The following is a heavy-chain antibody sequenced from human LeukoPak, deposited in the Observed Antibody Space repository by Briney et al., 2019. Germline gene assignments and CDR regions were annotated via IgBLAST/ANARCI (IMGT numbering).Heavy chain of an antibody. CDR3: ARAGGRWDYNWFDP. CDR1: GFTFSSYG. V-gene: IGHV3-23*01. J-gene: IGHJ5*02. CDR2: ISGSGGST. D-gene: IGHD4-23*01. Sequence: GGSLRLSCAASGFTFSSYGMSWVRQAPGKGLEWVSAISGSGGSTYYADSVKGRFTISRDNAKNSLFLQMNSLRAEDTAIYYCARAGGRWDYNWFDPWGPGTLVIVSS.